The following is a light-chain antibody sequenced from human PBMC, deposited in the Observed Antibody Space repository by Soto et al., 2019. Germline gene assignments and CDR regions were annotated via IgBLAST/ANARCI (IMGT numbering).Light chain of an antibody. CDR1: QSISGW. CDR3: LQDFNYPWT. Sequence: GDRVTITCRASQSISGWLAWYQQKPGKAPKLLIYDVSSLESGVPSRFSGSGSGTEFTLTISSLQPEDFATYFCLQDFNYPWTFGQGTKVDI. J-gene: IGKJ1*01. V-gene: IGKV1-5*01. CDR2: DVS.